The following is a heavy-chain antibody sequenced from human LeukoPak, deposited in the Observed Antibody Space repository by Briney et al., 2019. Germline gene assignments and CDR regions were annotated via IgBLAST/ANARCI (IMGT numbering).Heavy chain of an antibody. CDR3: ARVLRTAAAGSWYFDY. CDR1: GYTFTGYY. Sequence: ASVKVSCKASGYTFTGYYIHWVRQAPGQGLEWMGWIHPNSGGTNYAQKFQGRVILTSRDKSISTAYMELSRLRSDDTAVYYCARVLRTAAAGSWYFDYWGQGTLVTVSS. CDR2: IHPNSGGT. V-gene: IGHV1-2*02. J-gene: IGHJ4*02. D-gene: IGHD6-13*01.